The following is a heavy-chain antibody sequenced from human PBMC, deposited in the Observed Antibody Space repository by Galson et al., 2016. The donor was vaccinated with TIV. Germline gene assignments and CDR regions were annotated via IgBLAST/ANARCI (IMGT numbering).Heavy chain of an antibody. CDR2: INPKSGGA. CDR3: ARDDGSTSGSDY. D-gene: IGHD3-22*01. J-gene: IGHJ4*02. CDR1: GYIFTDYY. V-gene: IGHV1-2*02. Sequence: PVKVSCKASGYIFTDYYIHWVRQAPGQGLEWLGWINPKSGGAIFAQKFQGRVTLTSDTSISTAYMDLSWLTFDDTAVYYCARDDGSTSGSDYWGQGTLVTVSS.